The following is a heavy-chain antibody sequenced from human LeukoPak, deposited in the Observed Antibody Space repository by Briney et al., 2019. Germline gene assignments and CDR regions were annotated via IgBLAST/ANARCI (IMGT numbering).Heavy chain of an antibody. J-gene: IGHJ4*02. CDR3: ARGPRNSYDYSRFDY. V-gene: IGHV1-46*01. CDR2: IYPSGGST. D-gene: IGHD5-18*01. Sequence: ASVKVSCKASGYTFTSYYMHWVRQAPGQGLEWMGIIYPSGGSTSYAQKFQGRVTMTRDTSTSTVYMELSSLRSEDTAVYYCARGPRNSYDYSRFDYWGQGTLVIVSS. CDR1: GYTFTSYY.